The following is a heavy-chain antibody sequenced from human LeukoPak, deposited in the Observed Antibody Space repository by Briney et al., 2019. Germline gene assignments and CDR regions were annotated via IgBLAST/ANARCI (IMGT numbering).Heavy chain of an antibody. CDR2: ISFDGSNK. V-gene: IGHV3-30*14. D-gene: IGHD3-16*01. J-gene: IGHJ6*03. Sequence: SLRPSCAASGFTFSSYAMHSVRQAPGEGLEWGAVISFDGSNKYYAASVKGRFTISRDNSKTTLYLQMTSLRAEDTAVYYCARVLSGRGSLYSYDYYMDVWGKGTTVTISS. CDR1: GFTFSSYA. CDR3: ARVLSGRGSLYSYDYYMDV.